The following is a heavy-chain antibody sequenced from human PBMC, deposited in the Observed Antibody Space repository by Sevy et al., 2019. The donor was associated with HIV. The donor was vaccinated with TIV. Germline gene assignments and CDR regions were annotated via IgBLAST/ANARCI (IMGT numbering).Heavy chain of an antibody. CDR3: VKDPDYNFWRGDYGMDV. Sequence: GGSLRLSCSGSGFSFSNSAINWVRLTPGKGLKYVSAISSDGVSTYYTDSVRGRFTISRDNSKNTLYLQMSSLRVEDTAVYYCVKDPDYNFWRGDYGMDVWGQGTTVTVSS. CDR2: ISSDGVST. J-gene: IGHJ6*02. CDR1: GFSFSNSA. D-gene: IGHD3-3*01. V-gene: IGHV3-64D*06.